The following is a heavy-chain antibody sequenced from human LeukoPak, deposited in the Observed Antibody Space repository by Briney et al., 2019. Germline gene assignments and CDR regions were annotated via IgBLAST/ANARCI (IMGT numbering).Heavy chain of an antibody. CDR2: INPHSGAT. J-gene: IGHJ4*02. CDR1: GYTFTGYY. V-gene: IGHV1-2*02. Sequence: ASVKVSFKASGYTFTGYYMHWVRQAPGQGLEWMGWINPHSGATNYAQKLQGRVTMTRDTSISTAYMELSRLKSDDTAMYYCARVGFANSFDSWGQGTLVTVSS. D-gene: IGHD2/OR15-2a*01. CDR3: ARVGFANSFDS.